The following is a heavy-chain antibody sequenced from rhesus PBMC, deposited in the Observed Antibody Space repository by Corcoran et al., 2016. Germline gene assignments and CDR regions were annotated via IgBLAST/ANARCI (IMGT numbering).Heavy chain of an antibody. CDR2: IYGSSTST. CDR1: GGSISASYW. D-gene: IGHD2-21*01. J-gene: IGHJ3*01. CDR3: ARRGCTGSDCYVSAFDF. V-gene: IGHV4S10*01. Sequence: QVQLQESGPGVVKPSETLSLTCAVSGGSISASYWWSWIRQPPGKGLEGIGYIYGSSTSTNYNPSLKSRVTISKDTSKNQFSLKLTSVTAADTAVYYCARRGCTGSDCYVSAFDFWGQGLRVTVSS.